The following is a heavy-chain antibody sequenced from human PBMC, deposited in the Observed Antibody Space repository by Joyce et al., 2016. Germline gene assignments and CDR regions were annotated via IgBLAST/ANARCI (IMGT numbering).Heavy chain of an antibody. CDR1: GFIFSSFG. V-gene: IGHV3-33*01. J-gene: IGHJ4*02. CDR3: ARGWTMLDY. Sequence: QVHLVESGGGVVQPGTSFKLSCTAAGFIFSSFGINWVRPAPGKGLEWVSVIWFEGTKQYYAESVKGRFTISRDNSKKTAYLQMNSLRADDTGVYFCARGWTMLDYWGQGSLVTVSP. D-gene: IGHD4/OR15-4a*01. CDR2: IWFEGTKQ.